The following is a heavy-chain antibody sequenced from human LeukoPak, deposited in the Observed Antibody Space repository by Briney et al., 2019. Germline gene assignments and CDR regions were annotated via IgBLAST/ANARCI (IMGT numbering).Heavy chain of an antibody. D-gene: IGHD4-17*01. Sequence: SETLSLTCTVSGGSISSYYWSWIRQPPGKGLEWTGYIYYSGSTNYNPSLKSRVTISVDTSKNQFSLKLSSVTAADTAVYYCARGVDYGDPLHFDYWGQGTLVTVSS. V-gene: IGHV4-59*01. J-gene: IGHJ4*02. CDR2: IYYSGST. CDR1: GGSISSYY. CDR3: ARGVDYGDPLHFDY.